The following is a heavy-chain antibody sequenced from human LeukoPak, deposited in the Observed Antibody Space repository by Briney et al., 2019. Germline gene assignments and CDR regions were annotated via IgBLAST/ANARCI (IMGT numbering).Heavy chain of an antibody. CDR2: IQTGGAT. V-gene: IGHV3-66*01. D-gene: IGHD6-13*01. CDR3: ARVESSWPYAFDI. Sequence: GGAPRLSCAVSGFTARSNYMNWGRQAPGERVGGGSVIQTGGATIYADSVKGRFTISRDNSKNTVYLQMNSLRVEDTAVYYCARVESSWPYAFDIWGQGTMVTVSS. J-gene: IGHJ3*02. CDR1: GFTARSNY.